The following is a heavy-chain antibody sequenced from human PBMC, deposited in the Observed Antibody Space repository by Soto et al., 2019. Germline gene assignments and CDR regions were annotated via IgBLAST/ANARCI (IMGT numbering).Heavy chain of an antibody. J-gene: IGHJ4*02. CDR1: GGSISSSSYY. D-gene: IGHD5-12*01. Sequence: SETLSLTCTVSGGSISSSSYYWGWIRQPPGKGLEWIGSIYYSGSTYYNPSLKSRVTISVDTSKNQFSLKLSSVTAADTAVYYCASYIAIPFYYFAYRGQRTPVTVSS. CDR2: IYYSGST. CDR3: ASYIAIPFYYFAY. V-gene: IGHV4-39*01.